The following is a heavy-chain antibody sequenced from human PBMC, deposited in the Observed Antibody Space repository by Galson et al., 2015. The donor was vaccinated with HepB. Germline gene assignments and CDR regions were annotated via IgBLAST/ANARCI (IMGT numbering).Heavy chain of an antibody. D-gene: IGHD3-22*01. CDR3: TTHYYDSSGYCPYYFDY. J-gene: IGHJ4*02. Sequence: SLRLSCAASGFTFSNAWMSWVRQAPGKGLEWVGRIKSKTDGGTTDYAAPVKGRFTISRDDSKNTLYLQMNSLKTEDTAVYYCTTHYYDSSGYCPYYFDYWGQGTLVTVSS. CDR1: GFTFSNAW. CDR2: IKSKTDGGTT. V-gene: IGHV3-15*01.